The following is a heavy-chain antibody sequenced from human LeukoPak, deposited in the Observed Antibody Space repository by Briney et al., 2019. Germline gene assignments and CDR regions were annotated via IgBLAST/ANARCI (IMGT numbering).Heavy chain of an antibody. Sequence: SETLSLTCIVPGGSISSSSYYWAWIRQSPGKGLEWIGTFSSGGSAYYNPSLTSRVSISKDTSDNQFSLRLYSVTAADTAVYYCAREVGSSWYNWFDPWGQGTLVTVSS. CDR1: GGSISSSSYY. V-gene: IGHV4-39*07. CDR2: FSSGGSA. CDR3: AREVGSSWYNWFDP. D-gene: IGHD6-13*01. J-gene: IGHJ5*02.